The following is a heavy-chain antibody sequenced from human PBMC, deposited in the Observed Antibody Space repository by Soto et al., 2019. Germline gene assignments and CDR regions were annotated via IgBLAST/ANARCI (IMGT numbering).Heavy chain of an antibody. CDR1: GFSFSTSS. D-gene: IGHD3-10*01. J-gene: IGHJ4*02. V-gene: IGHV3-21*01. Sequence: ESGGGLVKPGGSLRLSCAASGFSFSTSSMNWVRQAPGKGLEWVSSISGSSDYIYYADSLKGRFTISRDNAKNSLYLQMNSLRAEDTAMYYCTRPGGDPDYWGQGTLVTVSS. CDR2: ISGSSDYI. CDR3: TRPGGDPDY.